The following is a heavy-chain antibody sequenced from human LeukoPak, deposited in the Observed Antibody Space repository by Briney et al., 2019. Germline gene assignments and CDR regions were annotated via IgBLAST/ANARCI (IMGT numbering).Heavy chain of an antibody. CDR2: INHSGST. CDR1: GGSFSGYY. CDR3: AGWYYYYYGMDV. J-gene: IGHJ6*02. Sequence: PSETLSLTCAVYGGSFSGYYWSWIRQPPGKGLEWIGEINHSGSTNYNPSLKSRVTISVDTSKNQFSLKLSSVIAADTAVYYCAGWYYYYYGMDVWGQGTTVTVSS. V-gene: IGHV4-34*01. D-gene: IGHD6-19*01.